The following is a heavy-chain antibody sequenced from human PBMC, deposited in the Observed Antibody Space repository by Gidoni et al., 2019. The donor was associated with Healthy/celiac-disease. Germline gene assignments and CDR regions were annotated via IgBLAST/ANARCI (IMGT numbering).Heavy chain of an antibody. CDR1: GFTFDDYA. CDR2: ISGDGGST. J-gene: IGHJ5*02. D-gene: IGHD1-26*01. CDR3: AKDYSGSHPNWFDP. V-gene: IGHV3-43*02. Sequence: EVQLVESGGGVVQPGGSLSLSCAASGFTFDDYAMHWVRQAPGKGLEWVSLISGDGGSTYYADSVKGRFTISRDNSKNSLYLQMNSLRTEDTALYYCAKDYSGSHPNWFDPWGQGTLVTVSS.